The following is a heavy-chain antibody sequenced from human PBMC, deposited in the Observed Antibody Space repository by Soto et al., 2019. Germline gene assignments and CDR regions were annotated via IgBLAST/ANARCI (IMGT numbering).Heavy chain of an antibody. Sequence: SETLSLTCTVSGGSISSYYWSWIRQPPGKGLEWIGYIYYSGSTNYNPSLKSRVTISVDTSKNQFSLKLSSVTAADTAVYYCARGQFNSYDSSGYYYAPSFDYWGKGTLVTVSS. CDR2: IYYSGST. D-gene: IGHD3-22*01. CDR3: ARGQFNSYDSSGYYYAPSFDY. J-gene: IGHJ4*02. CDR1: GGSISSYY. V-gene: IGHV4-59*01.